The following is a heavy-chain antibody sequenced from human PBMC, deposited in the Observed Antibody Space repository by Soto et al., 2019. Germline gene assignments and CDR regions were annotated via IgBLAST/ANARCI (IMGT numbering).Heavy chain of an antibody. V-gene: IGHV4-30-4*01. D-gene: IGHD7-27*01. Sequence: SETLSLTCTVSGDSISSNNNYWSWIRQPPGEGLEWIGFISYSGTTSYSPSLKSRVAISLDTSKNQFSLSLSSVTAADTAVYYCARRWGTYFDYWGQGTLVTVSS. CDR2: ISYSGTT. J-gene: IGHJ4*02. CDR1: GDSISSNNNY. CDR3: ARRWGTYFDY.